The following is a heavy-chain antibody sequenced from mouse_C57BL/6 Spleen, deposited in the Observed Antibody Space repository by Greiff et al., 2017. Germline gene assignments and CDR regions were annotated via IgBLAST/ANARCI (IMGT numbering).Heavy chain of an antibody. CDR1: GYTFTSYN. CDR2: IYPGNGDT. Sequence: QVQLQQSGAELVRPGASVKMSCKASGYTFTSYNMHWVKQTPRQGLEWIGAIYPGNGDTSYNQKFKGKATLTVDKSSSTAYMQLSSLTSEDSAVYFWARAKITGTGTSWFAYWGQGTLVTVSA. J-gene: IGHJ3*01. D-gene: IGHD4-1*01. CDR3: ARAKITGTGTSWFAY. V-gene: IGHV1-12*01.